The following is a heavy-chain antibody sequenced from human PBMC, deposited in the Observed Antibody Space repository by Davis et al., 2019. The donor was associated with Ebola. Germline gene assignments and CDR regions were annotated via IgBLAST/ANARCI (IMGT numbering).Heavy chain of an antibody. V-gene: IGHV4-59*01. CDR3: ARVYSGWYPDY. CDR1: GGSISSYY. CDR2: IYYSGST. J-gene: IGHJ4*02. D-gene: IGHD6-19*01. Sequence: MPSETLSLTCTVSGGSISSYYWSWIRQPPGKGLEWIGYIYYSGSTNYNPSLKSRVTISVDPSKNQFSLKLSSVTAADTAVYYCARVYSGWYPDYWGQGTLVTVSS.